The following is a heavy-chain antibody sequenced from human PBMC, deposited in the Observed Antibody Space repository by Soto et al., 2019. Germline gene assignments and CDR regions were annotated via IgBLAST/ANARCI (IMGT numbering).Heavy chain of an antibody. CDR2: ISGSGGTT. CDR3: AKSKTDLRVTVLGLFIVSDF. J-gene: IGHJ4*02. Sequence: EVQLLESGGSLVQPGGSLRLSCAASGFAFDNYAMIWVRQAPEKGLKWVSGISGSGGTTYYADSVKDRFTISRDNSKNTVFLQINSLRAEYTAVYYCAKSKTDLRVTVLGLFIVSDFWGQGSLVTVSS. D-gene: IGHD3-9*01. V-gene: IGHV3-23*01. CDR1: GFAFDNYA.